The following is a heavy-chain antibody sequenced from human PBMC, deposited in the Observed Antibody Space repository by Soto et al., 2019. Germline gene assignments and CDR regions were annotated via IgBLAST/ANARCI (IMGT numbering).Heavy chain of an antibody. Sequence: TLSLTCVVSGGSISSGGYSWSWIRQPPGKGLEWIGFISYSGSTYYSLSLKSRVTISVDTSKNQFSLNLSFVTAADTAMYYCATMGTPATGLYYFDYWGQGTLVTVSS. CDR3: ATMGTPATGLYYFDY. D-gene: IGHD5-18*01. J-gene: IGHJ4*02. V-gene: IGHV4-30-2*05. CDR2: ISYSGST. CDR1: GGSISSGGYS.